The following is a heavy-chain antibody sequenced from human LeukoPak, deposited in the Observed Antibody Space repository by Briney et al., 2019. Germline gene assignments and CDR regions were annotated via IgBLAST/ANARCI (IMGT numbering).Heavy chain of an antibody. CDR2: IWYDGSNK. V-gene: IGHV3-33*01. CDR1: GFTFSSYG. Sequence: PGGSLRLSCAASGFTFSSYGMHWVRQAPGKGLEWVAVIWYDGSNKYYADSVKGRFTISRDNSKNTLYLQMNSLSAEDTAVYYCARAGYKWELLAQYNWFDPWGQGTLVTVSS. J-gene: IGHJ5*02. D-gene: IGHD1-26*01. CDR3: ARAGYKWELLAQYNWFDP.